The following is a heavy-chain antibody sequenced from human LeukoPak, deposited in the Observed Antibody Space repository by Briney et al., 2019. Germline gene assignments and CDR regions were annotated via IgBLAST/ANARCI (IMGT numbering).Heavy chain of an antibody. D-gene: IGHD6-6*01. CDR2: ISSTGSLM. Sequence: PGGSLRLSCAASGLPFSGTAMSWVRQAPGKGLEWVAYISSTGSLMYYAHSVKGRFTISRDNAQNLVYLQMNSLRAEDTAVYYCGGEPYGTSSDRLDYWGQGTLVTVSS. J-gene: IGHJ4*02. V-gene: IGHV3-11*04. CDR3: GGEPYGTSSDRLDY. CDR1: GLPFSGTA.